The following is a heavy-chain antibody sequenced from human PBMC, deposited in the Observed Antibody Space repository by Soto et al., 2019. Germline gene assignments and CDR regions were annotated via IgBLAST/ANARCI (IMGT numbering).Heavy chain of an antibody. CDR1: GGTFSSYT. Sequence: SVKVSCKASGGTFSSYTISWVRQAPGQGLEWMGRIIPILGIANYAQKFQGRVTITADKSTSTAYMELSSLRSEDTAVYYCALGPELGYCSGGSCYPNYFDYWGQGTLVTVSS. CDR2: IIPILGIA. CDR3: ALGPELGYCSGGSCYPNYFDY. V-gene: IGHV1-69*02. D-gene: IGHD2-15*01. J-gene: IGHJ4*02.